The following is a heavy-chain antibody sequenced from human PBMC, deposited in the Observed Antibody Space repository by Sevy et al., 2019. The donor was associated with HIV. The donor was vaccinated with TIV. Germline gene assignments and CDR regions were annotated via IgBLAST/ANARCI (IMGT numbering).Heavy chain of an antibody. CDR1: GYTFTSYY. D-gene: IGHD2-15*01. J-gene: IGHJ5*02. Sequence: ASVKVSCKASGYTFTSYYMNWVRQAPGQGLEWMGIVNPGGGSTSYAQKFQGRVTMTRDTSTSTVYMELSGLRSEETAVDYCAGGSGGRSGWFDPWGQGTLVTVSS. CDR2: VNPGGGST. V-gene: IGHV1-46*01. CDR3: AGGSGGRSGWFDP.